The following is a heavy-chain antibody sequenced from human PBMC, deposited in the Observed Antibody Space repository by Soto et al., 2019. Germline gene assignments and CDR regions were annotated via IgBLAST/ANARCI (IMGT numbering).Heavy chain of an antibody. V-gene: IGHV5-51*01. J-gene: IGHJ6*02. D-gene: IGHD2-15*01. CDR2: IYPGDSDT. Sequence: GASLKISCKGSGYSFTSYWIGWVRQMPGKGLEWMGIIYPGDSDTRYSPSFQGQVTISADKSISTAYLQWSSLKASDTAMYYCARLSVLPPGTGYYGMDVWGQGTTVTVSS. CDR3: ARLSVLPPGTGYYGMDV. CDR1: GYSFTSYW.